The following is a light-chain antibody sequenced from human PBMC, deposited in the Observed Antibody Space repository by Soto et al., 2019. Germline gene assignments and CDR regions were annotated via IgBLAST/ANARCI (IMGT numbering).Light chain of an antibody. CDR3: QQRSNWPCT. CDR1: QSVSSY. Sequence: EIVLPQSPATLSLSPGERATLSCRASQSVSSYLAWYQQKPGQAPSLLIYDASNRATGIPARFSGSGSGTDFTLTISSLEPEDFAVYDCQQRSNWPCTFGGGTKVEIK. CDR2: DAS. J-gene: IGKJ4*01. V-gene: IGKV3-11*01.